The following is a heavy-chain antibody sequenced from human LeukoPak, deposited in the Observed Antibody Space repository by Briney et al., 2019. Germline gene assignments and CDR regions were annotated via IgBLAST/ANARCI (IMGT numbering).Heavy chain of an antibody. Sequence: PGGSLRLSCAASGFTFSSYAMSWVRQAPGKGLEWVSAISGSGGSTYYADSVKGRFTISRDNSKNTLYLQMNSLRAEDTAVYYCAKGDCSSTSCYGHSSRFDPWGQGTLVTVSS. D-gene: IGHD2-2*01. V-gene: IGHV3-23*01. J-gene: IGHJ5*02. CDR2: ISGSGGST. CDR1: GFTFSSYA. CDR3: AKGDCSSTSCYGHSSRFDP.